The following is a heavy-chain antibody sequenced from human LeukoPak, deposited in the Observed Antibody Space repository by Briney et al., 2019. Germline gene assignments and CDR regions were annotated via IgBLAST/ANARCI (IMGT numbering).Heavy chain of an antibody. J-gene: IGHJ4*02. D-gene: IGHD4-23*01. CDR3: ARRAGGYSHPYDY. CDR2: ISGSGGNT. Sequence: GGSLRLSCAASGFTFTSYSMNWVRQAPGKGLEWVSAISGSGGNTYYADSVKGRFTISRDNSKNTLYLQMNSLRAEDTAVYYCARRAGGYSHPYDYWGQGILVTVSS. CDR1: GFTFTSYS. V-gene: IGHV3-23*01.